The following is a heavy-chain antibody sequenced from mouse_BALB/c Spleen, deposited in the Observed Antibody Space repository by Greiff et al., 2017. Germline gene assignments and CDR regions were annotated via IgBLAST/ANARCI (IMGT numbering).Heavy chain of an antibody. J-gene: IGHJ1*01. V-gene: IGHV5-6-5*01. CDR1: GFTFSSYA. CDR3: ARGGGNWYFDV. CDR2: ISSGGST. Sequence: EVKVVESGGGLVKPGGSLKLSCAASGFTFSSYAMSWVRQTPEKRLEWVASISSGGSTYYPDSVKGRFTISRDNARNILYLQMSSLRSEDTAMYYCARGGGNWYFDVWGAGTTVTVSS.